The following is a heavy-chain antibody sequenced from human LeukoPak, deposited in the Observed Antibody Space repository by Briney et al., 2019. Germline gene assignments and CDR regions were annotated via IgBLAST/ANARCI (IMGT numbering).Heavy chain of an antibody. CDR1: GGSISSSSYY. CDR2: IYYSGGT. D-gene: IGHD3-10*01. CDR3: ARNYYTYYYGSGSFEVSSFDY. V-gene: IGHV4-39*01. Sequence: SETLSLTCTVSGGSISSSSYYWGWIRQPPGKGLEWIGSIYYSGGTYYNPSLKSRVTISVDTSKNQFSLKLSSVTAADTAVYYCARNYYTYYYGSGSFEVSSFDYWGQGTLVTVSS. J-gene: IGHJ4*02.